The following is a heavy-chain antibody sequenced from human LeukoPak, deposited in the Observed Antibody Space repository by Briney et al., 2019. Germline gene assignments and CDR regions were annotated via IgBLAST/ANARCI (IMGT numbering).Heavy chain of an antibody. CDR3: ARDDYNSGSYSYFDY. V-gene: IGHV3-7*01. Sequence: GGSLRLSCAASGFTFSRYWMHWVRQAPGKGLEGVANINQDGSEKYYLDSVKGRFTISRDNAKHSLVLQMNSLRAEDTAVYYCARDDYNSGSYSYFDYWGQGTLVTVSS. CDR2: INQDGSEK. J-gene: IGHJ4*02. D-gene: IGHD6-19*01. CDR1: GFTFSRYW.